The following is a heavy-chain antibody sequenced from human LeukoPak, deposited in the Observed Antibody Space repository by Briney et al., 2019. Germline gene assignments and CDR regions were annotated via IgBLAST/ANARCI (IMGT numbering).Heavy chain of an antibody. CDR3: ARGPSSGWVNNWFDP. V-gene: IGHV3-21*01. D-gene: IGHD6-19*01. CDR1: GFTFSSYS. J-gene: IGHJ5*02. CDR2: MSSSSSYI. Sequence: GGSLRLSCAASGFTFSSYSMNWVRQAPGKRLEWVSFMSSSSSYIYYADSVKGRFTISRDNAKNSLYLQMNSLRAEDTAVYYCARGPSSGWVNNWFDPWGQGTLVTVSS.